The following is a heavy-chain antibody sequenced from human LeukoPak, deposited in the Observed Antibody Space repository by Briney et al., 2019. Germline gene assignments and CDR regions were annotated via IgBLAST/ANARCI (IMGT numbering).Heavy chain of an antibody. D-gene: IGHD3-10*01. J-gene: IGHJ3*02. CDR2: INHSGST. V-gene: IGHV4-34*01. Sequence: PSETLSLTCAVYGGSFSGYYWSWIRQPPGKGLEWIGEINHSGSTNYNPSLKSRVTISVDTSKNQFSLKLSSVTAADTAVYYCARDRRRFTMVRGARDAFDIWGQGTMVTVSS. CDR1: GGSFSGYY. CDR3: ARDRRRFTMVRGARDAFDI.